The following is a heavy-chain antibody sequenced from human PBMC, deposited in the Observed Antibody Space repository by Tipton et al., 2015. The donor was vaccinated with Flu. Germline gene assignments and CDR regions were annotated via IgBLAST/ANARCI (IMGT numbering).Heavy chain of an antibody. Sequence: SLRLSCTASGVNFGGFPMSWFRQAPGKGLEWVGFIRSKTYGGTAEYAASVKGRFTISRDDSKNIAYLQMNSLRVEDTAIYYCATLTGDDYWGQGILVTVSS. CDR1: GVNFGGFP. V-gene: IGHV3-49*03. D-gene: IGHD7-27*01. J-gene: IGHJ4*02. CDR3: ATLTGDDY. CDR2: IRSKTYGGTA.